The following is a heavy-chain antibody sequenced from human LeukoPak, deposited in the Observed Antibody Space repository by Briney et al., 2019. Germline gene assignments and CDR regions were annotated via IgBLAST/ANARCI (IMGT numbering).Heavy chain of an antibody. Sequence: GASVKVSCKASGGTFSSHAISWVRQAPGQGLEWMGGIIPIFGTANYAQKFQGRVTITADKSTSTAYMELSSLRSEDTAVYYCAREGLDSSSWPQLYNWFDPWGQGTLVTVSS. J-gene: IGHJ5*02. CDR1: GGTFSSHA. V-gene: IGHV1-69*06. D-gene: IGHD6-13*01. CDR3: AREGLDSSSWPQLYNWFDP. CDR2: IIPIFGTA.